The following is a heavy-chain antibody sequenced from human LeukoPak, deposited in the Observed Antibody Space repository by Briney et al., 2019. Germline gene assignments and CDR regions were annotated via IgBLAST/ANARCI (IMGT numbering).Heavy chain of an antibody. V-gene: IGHV4-59*12. CDR3: ARDNGNIVGATLFDY. D-gene: IGHD1-26*01. J-gene: IGHJ4*02. CDR1: GGSISSYY. CDR2: IYHSGST. Sequence: PSETLSLTCTVSGGSISSYYWSWIRQPPEKGLEWIGYIYHSGSTYYNPSLKSRVTISVDRSKNQFSLKLSSVTAADTAVYYCARDNGNIVGATLFDYWGQGTLVTVSS.